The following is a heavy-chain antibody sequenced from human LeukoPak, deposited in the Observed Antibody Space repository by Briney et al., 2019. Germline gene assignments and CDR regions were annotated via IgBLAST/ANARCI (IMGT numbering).Heavy chain of an antibody. J-gene: IGHJ4*02. CDR3: ARGLGDYYDTSGYYYAVPAH. D-gene: IGHD3-22*01. CDR1: GYTFTSYG. V-gene: IGHV1-18*01. Sequence: ASVKVSCKASGYTFTSYGISWVRQAPGQGLEWMGWISAYNGNTNYAQKFQGRVAMTRDTSISTAYMELSSLRSEDTAVYYCARGLGDYYDTSGYYYAVPAHWGQGTLVTVSS. CDR2: ISAYNGNT.